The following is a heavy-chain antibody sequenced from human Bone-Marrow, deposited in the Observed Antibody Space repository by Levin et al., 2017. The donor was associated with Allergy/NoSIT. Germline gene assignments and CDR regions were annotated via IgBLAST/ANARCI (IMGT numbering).Heavy chain of an antibody. CDR1: GYTFTSYA. D-gene: IGHD1-1*01. CDR3: ARGDPDERGEFDY. Sequence: GESLKISCKASGYTFTSYAMNWVRQAPGQGLEWMGWINTNTGNPTYAQGFTGRFVFSLDTSVGTAYLQISSLKAEDTAVYYCARGDPDERGEFDYWGQGTLVTVSS. J-gene: IGHJ4*02. CDR2: INTNTGNP. V-gene: IGHV7-4-1*02.